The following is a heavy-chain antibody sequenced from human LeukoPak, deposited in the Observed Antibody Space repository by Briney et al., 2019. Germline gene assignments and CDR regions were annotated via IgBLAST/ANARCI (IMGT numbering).Heavy chain of an antibody. V-gene: IGHV3-30*02. CDR1: GFLFDTHD. CDR3: AKPSGSGVDY. Sequence: PGGSLRLSCGASGFLFDTHDMHWVRQAPRRGLEWVAFIQFDGTRTYFRDSVKGRFTIARDNSRNTLYLQMNSLRREDTALYFCAKPSGSGVDYWGQGTRVIVSS. D-gene: IGHD6-25*01. CDR2: IQFDGTRT. J-gene: IGHJ4*02.